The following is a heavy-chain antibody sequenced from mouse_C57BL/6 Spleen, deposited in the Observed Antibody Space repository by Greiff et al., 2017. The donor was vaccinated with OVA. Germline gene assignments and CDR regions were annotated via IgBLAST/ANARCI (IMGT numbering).Heavy chain of an antibody. CDR3: ANWDFDY. CDR2: IDPSDSYT. J-gene: IGHJ2*01. Sequence: QVQLQQPGAELVRPGTSVKLSCKASGYTFTSYWMHWVKQRPGQGLEWIGVIDPSDSYTNSNQQFTGKAPLTVDPSSSTAYMQLSSLTSEDSAVYYCANWDFDYWGQGTTLTVSS. CDR1: GYTFTSYW. D-gene: IGHD4-1*02. V-gene: IGHV1-59*01.